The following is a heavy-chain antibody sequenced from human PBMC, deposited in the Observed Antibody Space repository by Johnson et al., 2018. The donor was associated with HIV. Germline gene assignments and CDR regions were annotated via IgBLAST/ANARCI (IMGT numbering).Heavy chain of an antibody. Sequence: VQLVESGGGVVQPGRSLRLSCAASGFTFSFYWMHWVRQVPGKGLVWVSRINSDGSSTSYADSVKGRFTISRDNAKNTRYLQVNSLRAEDTAVYYCASSRRGQQLVPLAFDIWGQGTMVTVSS. J-gene: IGHJ3*02. CDR3: ASSRRGQQLVPLAFDI. D-gene: IGHD6-13*01. V-gene: IGHV3-74*02. CDR1: GFTFSFYW. CDR2: INSDGSST.